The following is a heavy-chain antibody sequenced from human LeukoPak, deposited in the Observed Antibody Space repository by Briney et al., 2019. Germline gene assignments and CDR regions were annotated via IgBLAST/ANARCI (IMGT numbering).Heavy chain of an antibody. D-gene: IGHD2-2*02. CDR3: ARHEGYCSSTSCYIAHTDY. J-gene: IGHJ4*02. Sequence: SETLSLTCTVSGGSISSYYWSWIRQPPGKGLEWIGYIYYSGSTNYNPSLKSRVTISVDTSKNQFSLKLSSVTAADTAVYYCARHEGYCSSTSCYIAHTDYWGQGTLVTVSS. V-gene: IGHV4-59*08. CDR1: GGSISSYY. CDR2: IYYSGST.